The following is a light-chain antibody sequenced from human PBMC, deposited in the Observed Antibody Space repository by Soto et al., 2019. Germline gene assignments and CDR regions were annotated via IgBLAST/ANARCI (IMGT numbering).Light chain of an antibody. CDR2: DVS. J-gene: IGLJ3*02. CDR3: CSYAGSYTWV. Sequence: QSVLTQPRSVSGSPGQSVTISCTGTSSDVGDYNYVSWYQHHPGKAPKLMIYDVSKRPSGVPDRFSASKSGNTASLTISGLQAEDEADYYCCSYAGSYTWVFGGGTKLTVL. V-gene: IGLV2-11*01. CDR1: SSDVGDYNY.